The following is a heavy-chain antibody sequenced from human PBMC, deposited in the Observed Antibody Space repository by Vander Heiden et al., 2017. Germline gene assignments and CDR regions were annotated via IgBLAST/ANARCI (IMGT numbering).Heavy chain of an antibody. Sequence: QLQLQESGPGLVKPSETLSLTCTVSGGSISSSSYYWGWIRQPPGKGLEWIGSIYYSGSTYYNPSLKRRCTISVDTSKNQFSLKLSSVTAAETAVYYCARHMSSSSWLLWYRGWFDPWGDGSLVTVSS. CDR2: IYYSGST. CDR1: GGSISSSSYY. J-gene: IGHJ5*02. V-gene: IGHV4-39*01. CDR3: ARHMSSSSWLLWYRGWFDP. D-gene: IGHD1-26*01.